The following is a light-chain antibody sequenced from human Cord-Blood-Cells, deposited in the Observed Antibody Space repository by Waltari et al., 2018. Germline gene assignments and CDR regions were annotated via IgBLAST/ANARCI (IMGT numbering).Light chain of an antibody. Sequence: QSVLTQPPSASGTPGQRVTISCSGSSSNIGSNYVYCYQQLPGPAPKLLIYRNNQRPSGVPDRFSGSKSGTSASLAISGLRSEDEADYYCAAWDDSLSGWVFGGGTKLTVL. CDR2: RNN. J-gene: IGLJ3*02. CDR1: SSNIGSNY. CDR3: AAWDDSLSGWV. V-gene: IGLV1-47*01.